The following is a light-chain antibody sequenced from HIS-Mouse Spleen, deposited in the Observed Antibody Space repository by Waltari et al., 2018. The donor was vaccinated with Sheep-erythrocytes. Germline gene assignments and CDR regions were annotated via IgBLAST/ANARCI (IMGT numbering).Light chain of an antibody. V-gene: IGKV1-8*01. Sequence: AIRMTQSPSSLSASTGDRVTITCRASQGISSYLAWYQQKPGKAPKLLIYAASTLQSGVPSRFSGRGSETDFTLTISCLQSEDFATYYCQQYYSYPYTFGQGTKLEIK. CDR2: AAS. CDR1: QGISSY. CDR3: QQYYSYPYT. J-gene: IGKJ2*01.